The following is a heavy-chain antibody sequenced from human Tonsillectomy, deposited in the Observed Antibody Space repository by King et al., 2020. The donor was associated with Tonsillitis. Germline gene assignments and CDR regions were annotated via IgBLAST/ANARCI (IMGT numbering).Heavy chain of an antibody. CDR3: AKSTTRGSSSVGAPDY. D-gene: IGHD6-6*01. J-gene: IGHJ4*02. V-gene: IGHV3-30*18. Sequence: QVQLVESGGGVVQPGMSLRLSCAASGFTFNSYGMHWVRQAPGEGLEWVAVISYEGSNDYYADSVKGRFTISRDNSKNTLYLQMNSLRAEDTAVYYCAKSTTRGSSSVGAPDYWGQGTLVTVSS. CDR1: GFTFNSYG. CDR2: ISYEGSND.